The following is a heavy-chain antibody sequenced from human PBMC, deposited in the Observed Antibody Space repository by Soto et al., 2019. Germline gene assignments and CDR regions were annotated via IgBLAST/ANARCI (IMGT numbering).Heavy chain of an antibody. CDR1: GFTFSSYA. Sequence: PGGSLRLSCAASGFTFSSYAMSWVRQAPGKGLEWVSAISGSGGSTYYADSVKGRFTISRDNSKNTLYLQMNSLRAEDTAVYYCAKEGYDILTGYIDYYGMDVWGQGTTVTVSS. CDR3: AKEGYDILTGYIDYYGMDV. V-gene: IGHV3-23*01. CDR2: ISGSGGST. J-gene: IGHJ6*02. D-gene: IGHD3-9*01.